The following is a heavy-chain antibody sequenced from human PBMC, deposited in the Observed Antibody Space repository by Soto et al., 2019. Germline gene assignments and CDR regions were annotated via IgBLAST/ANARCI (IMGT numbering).Heavy chain of an antibody. J-gene: IGHJ2*01. CDR3: ARDRTLSSVPEANFAL. CDR1: GFRVSHYA. V-gene: IGHV3-23*01. CDR2: SNSDGGSP. Sequence: EERLSESGGGLIQPGGSLRLSCAASGFRVSHYALSWVRQAPGKGLEWVSESNSDGGSPSSPDSVRGRFFISRDTSKESLYLQMNAVRVEDTAVYFCARDRTLSSVPEANFALWGRGTLVTVSS.